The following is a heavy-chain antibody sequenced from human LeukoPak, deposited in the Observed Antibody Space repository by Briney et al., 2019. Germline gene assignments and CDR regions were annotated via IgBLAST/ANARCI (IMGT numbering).Heavy chain of an antibody. V-gene: IGHV3-23*01. CDR1: GFTFKNYA. Sequence: GGSLRLSRAASGFTFKNYALSWVRQAPGKGLEWVSGFSVNGRDTYYADFVKGRFTIARDIAKNTLYLQMNSLRAEDTATYYCAKPGRTAAGLFDSWGQGTLVTVSS. CDR3: AKPGRTAAGLFDS. D-gene: IGHD6-13*01. CDR2: FSVNGRDT. J-gene: IGHJ4*02.